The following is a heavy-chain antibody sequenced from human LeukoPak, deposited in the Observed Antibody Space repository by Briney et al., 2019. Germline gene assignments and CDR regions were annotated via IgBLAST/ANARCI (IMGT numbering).Heavy chain of an antibody. CDR2: IYYSGST. V-gene: IGHV4-39*07. J-gene: IGHJ6*03. CDR3: ARDQVGYCSSTSCSEPQDYYYYYMDV. CDR1: GGSISSSSYY. Sequence: SETLSLTCTVSGGSISSSSYYWGWIRQPPGKGLEWIGSIYYSGSTYYNPSLKSRVTISVDTSKNQFSLKLSSVTAADTAVYYCARDQVGYCSSTSCSEPQDYYYYYMDVWGKGTTVTVSS. D-gene: IGHD2-2*01.